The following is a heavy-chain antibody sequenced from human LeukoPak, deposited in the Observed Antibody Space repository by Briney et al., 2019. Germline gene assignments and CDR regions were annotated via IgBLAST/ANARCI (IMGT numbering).Heavy chain of an antibody. CDR3: ARWSSTYYYDSSGYADY. J-gene: IGHJ4*02. Sequence: GASLKISCKGSGYSFTSYWIGWVRQMPGKGLEWMGIIYPGDSDTRYSPSFQGQVTISADKSISTAYLQWSSLKTSDTAMYYCARWSSTYYYDSSGYADYWGQGTLVTVSS. V-gene: IGHV5-51*01. D-gene: IGHD3-22*01. CDR2: IYPGDSDT. CDR1: GYSFTSYW.